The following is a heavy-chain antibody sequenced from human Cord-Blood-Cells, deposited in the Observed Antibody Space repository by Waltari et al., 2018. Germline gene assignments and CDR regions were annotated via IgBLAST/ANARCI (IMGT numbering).Heavy chain of an antibody. V-gene: IGHV1-24*01. J-gene: IGHJ4*02. CDR3: ATDSSGYNY. Sequence: QVQLVQSGAEVKKHGDSGKVSCKVSGYTLIELSMHWVRQAPGKGLEWRRGFDPENGETIYSHGYQGRDPMTENTSTDTGYMELSSLRSEDTAVYYWATDSSGYNYWVQGTLVTVSS. D-gene: IGHD5-12*01. CDR1: GYTLIELS. CDR2: FDPENGET.